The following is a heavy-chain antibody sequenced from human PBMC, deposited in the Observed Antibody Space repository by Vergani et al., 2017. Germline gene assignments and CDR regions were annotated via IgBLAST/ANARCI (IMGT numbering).Heavy chain of an antibody. CDR3: ARDRRITIFGVVIGEGDDAFDI. D-gene: IGHD3-3*01. CDR1: GYTFTGYY. CDR2: INPKSGGT. Sequence: QVQLVQSGAEVKKPGASVKVSCKASGYTFTGYYMHWVRQAPGQGLEWMGWINPKSGGTNYAQKFQGRVTMTRDTSISTAYMELSRLRSDDTAVYYCARDRRITIFGVVIGEGDDAFDIWGQGTMVTVSS. V-gene: IGHV1-2*02. J-gene: IGHJ3*02.